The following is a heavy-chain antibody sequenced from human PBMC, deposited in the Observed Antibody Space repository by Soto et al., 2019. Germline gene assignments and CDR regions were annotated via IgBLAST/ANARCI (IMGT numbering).Heavy chain of an antibody. J-gene: IGHJ6*02. CDR3: ARESPCYDGMDV. V-gene: IGHV3-33*01. CDR1: GFTFSSYG. CDR2: IWYDGSNK. Sequence: QVQLVESGGGVVQPGRSLRLSCAASGFTFSSYGMHWVRQAPGKGLEWVAVIWYDGSNKYYADSVKGRFTISRDNSKNTRYLQMNSLRAEDTAVYYCARESPCYDGMDVWGQGTTVTVSS.